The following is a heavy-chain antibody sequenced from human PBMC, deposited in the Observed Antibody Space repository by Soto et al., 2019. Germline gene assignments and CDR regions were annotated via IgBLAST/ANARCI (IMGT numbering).Heavy chain of an antibody. J-gene: IGHJ5*02. CDR2: INPSGGST. CDR1: GYTFTSYY. CDR3: ARDITCISTSCPNWFDP. Sequence: QVQLVQSGAEVKKPGASVKVSCKASGYTFTSYYMHWVRQAPGQGLEWMGIINPSGGSTSYAQKFQGRVTMTRDTSTSTVYMELSSLRSEDTAVYYCARDITCISTSCPNWFDPWGQGTLVTVSS. V-gene: IGHV1-46*01. D-gene: IGHD2-2*01.